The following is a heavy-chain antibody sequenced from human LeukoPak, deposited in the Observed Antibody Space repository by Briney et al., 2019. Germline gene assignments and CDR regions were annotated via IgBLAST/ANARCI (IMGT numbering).Heavy chain of an antibody. V-gene: IGHV3-15*01. CDR3: TSPIHYGDYDYYYGMDV. J-gene: IGHJ6*02. CDR1: GFTFSNDW. D-gene: IGHD4-17*01. Sequence: GGSLRLSCAASGFTFSNDWMSWVRQAPGKGLEWVGRIKSKTDGGTTDYAAPVKGRFTISGDDSKNTAYLQMDSLKTEDTAVYYCTSPIHYGDYDYYYGMDVWGQGTTVTVSS. CDR2: IKSKTDGGTT.